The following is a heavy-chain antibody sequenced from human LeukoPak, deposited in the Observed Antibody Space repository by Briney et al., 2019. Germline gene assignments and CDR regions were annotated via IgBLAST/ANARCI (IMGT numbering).Heavy chain of an antibody. CDR2: MNPRSGYT. J-gene: IGHJ3*02. D-gene: IGHD6-13*01. Sequence: ASVKVSCKASGYTFTNYGINWVRQATGQGLEWMGWMNPRSGYTGYLQKFQGRVTMTGSTSISTAYLELNSLTSEDTAVYYCARGNRLYSSSWSSLPFDIWGQGSMVTVSS. CDR1: GYTFTNYG. V-gene: IGHV1-8*01. CDR3: ARGNRLYSSSWSSLPFDI.